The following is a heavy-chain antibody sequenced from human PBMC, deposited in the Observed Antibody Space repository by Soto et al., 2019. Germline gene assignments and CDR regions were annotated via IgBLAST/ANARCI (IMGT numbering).Heavy chain of an antibody. J-gene: IGHJ4*02. CDR1: GDTFRSYS. V-gene: IGHV1-69*01. Sequence: QVQLVQSGAEVKKPGSSVKVSCKASGDTFRSYSINWVRQAPGQGLEWMGEIIPIFGTANYAQKFQGRVTITADESTSTAYMELSSLRSEDTAVYYCARDGGRHSGGIDYWGQGTLVTVSS. CDR3: ARDGGRHSGGIDY. CDR2: IIPIFGTA. D-gene: IGHD1-26*01.